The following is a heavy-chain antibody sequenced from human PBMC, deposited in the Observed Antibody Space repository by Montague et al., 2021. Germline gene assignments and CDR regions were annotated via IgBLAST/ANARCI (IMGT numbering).Heavy chain of an antibody. CDR2: ISRTSSI. Sequence: SLRLSCAASTLTFSGYDMNWVRQAPGKGLEWVSHISRTSSIKYAESVKGRFIISKDNAKKSLYPQMDSLRDEDAAVYYCARDSPRGGLGAFDIWGQGTMVSVSS. CDR1: TLTFSGYD. D-gene: IGHD3-16*01. J-gene: IGHJ3*02. CDR3: ARDSPRGGLGAFDI. V-gene: IGHV3-69-1*01.